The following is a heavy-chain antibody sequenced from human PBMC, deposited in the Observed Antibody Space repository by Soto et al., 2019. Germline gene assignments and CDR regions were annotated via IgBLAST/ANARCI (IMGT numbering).Heavy chain of an antibody. CDR2: IYFSGTT. CDR3: ARVPEAPHYYFSVDV. J-gene: IGHJ6*02. Sequence: PSETLSLTCTVSGGSISSGDYFWSWIRQPPGKGLEWIGYIYFSGTTYYNPSLKSRLTISLDTSKNQFSLKLSSVTAADTAVYFCARVPEAPHYYFSVDVWGQGTTVTVSS. V-gene: IGHV4-30-4*01. CDR1: GGSISSGDYF.